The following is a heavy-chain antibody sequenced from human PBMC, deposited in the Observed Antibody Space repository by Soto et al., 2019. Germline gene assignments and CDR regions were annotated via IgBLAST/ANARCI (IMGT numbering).Heavy chain of an antibody. D-gene: IGHD3-22*01. J-gene: IGHJ4*02. CDR2: IYPGDSDT. Sequence: GESLKISCKGSGYSFPSYWIGWVRQMPGKGLEWMGFIYPGDSDTRYSPSFQGQVTISADKSISTAYLQWSSLKASDTAMYYCARSPSGYDSSGYFDYWGQGTLVTVSS. CDR1: GYSFPSYW. CDR3: ARSPSGYDSSGYFDY. V-gene: IGHV5-51*01.